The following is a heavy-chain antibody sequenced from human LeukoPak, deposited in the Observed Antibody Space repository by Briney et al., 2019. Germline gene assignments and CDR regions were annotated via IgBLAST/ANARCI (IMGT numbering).Heavy chain of an antibody. CDR3: VYVDTVMATGDY. Sequence: GGSLGLSCAASGFTVSNNYMNWVRQAPGKGLEWVSVIYSSGSTYYADSVKGRFTISRHNSKNTLYLQMNSLRPEDTAVYYCVYVDTVMATGDYWGQGTLVTVSS. V-gene: IGHV3-53*04. CDR1: GFTVSNNY. J-gene: IGHJ4*02. D-gene: IGHD5-18*01. CDR2: IYSSGST.